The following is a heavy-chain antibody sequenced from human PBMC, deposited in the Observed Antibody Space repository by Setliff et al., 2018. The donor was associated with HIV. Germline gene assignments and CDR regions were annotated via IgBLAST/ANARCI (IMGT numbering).Heavy chain of an antibody. Sequence: TLSLTCTVSGGSISSYYWSWIRQSPGKAPEWLARIDWDDDKWYSTSLKTRLTISKDTSKNLVVLTMTNMDPVDTATYYCAHRIAARMNWFDPWGQGTLVTVSS. CDR1: GGSISSYY. D-gene: IGHD6-6*01. CDR3: AHRIAARMNWFDP. V-gene: IGHV2-70*12. J-gene: IGHJ5*02. CDR2: IDWDDDK.